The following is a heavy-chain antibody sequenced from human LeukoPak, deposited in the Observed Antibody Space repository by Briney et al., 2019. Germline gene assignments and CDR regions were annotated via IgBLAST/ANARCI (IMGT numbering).Heavy chain of an antibody. CDR1: GFTFSNSA. CDR2: INGGGGNT. CDR3: ARVYSGSLSDAFDI. D-gene: IGHD1-26*01. J-gene: IGHJ3*02. Sequence: GGSLRLSCAASGFTFSNSAMSWVRQAPGKGLEWVSAINGGGGNTYYADSVKGRFTISRDNSKNTLYLQMNSLRAEDTGVYYCARVYSGSLSDAFDIWGQGTMVTVSS. V-gene: IGHV3-23*01.